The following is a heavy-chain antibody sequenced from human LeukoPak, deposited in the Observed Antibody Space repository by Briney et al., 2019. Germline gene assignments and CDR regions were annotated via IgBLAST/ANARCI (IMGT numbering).Heavy chain of an antibody. Sequence: SETLSLTCTVSGASIRSNTHYWAWIRQTRGKGLEYIGVIYYSGSPYYNPSLTSRVVLSVDPSKNQFSLQLGSVTAADAALYYCASRQGGYTGHYYFDSWGQGSLVAVSS. D-gene: IGHD5-12*01. V-gene: IGHV4-39*07. CDR3: ASRQGGYTGHYYFDS. CDR2: IYYSGSP. CDR1: GASIRSNTHY. J-gene: IGHJ4*02.